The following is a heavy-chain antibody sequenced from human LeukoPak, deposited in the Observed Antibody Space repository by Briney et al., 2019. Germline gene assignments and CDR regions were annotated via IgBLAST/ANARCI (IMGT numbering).Heavy chain of an antibody. D-gene: IGHD6-6*01. CDR3: VGTGQVVHSDYFDY. CDR1: GGSITSSKYY. Sequence: SETLSLTCTVSGGSITSSKYYWGWIRQPPGKGLEWIGNIYYGGSTYYNPSLKSRVTMSIDTSKNQFSLKLSSVTAADTAVYYCVGTGQVVHSDYFDYWGQGTLVTVSS. CDR2: IYYGGST. V-gene: IGHV4-39*07. J-gene: IGHJ4*02.